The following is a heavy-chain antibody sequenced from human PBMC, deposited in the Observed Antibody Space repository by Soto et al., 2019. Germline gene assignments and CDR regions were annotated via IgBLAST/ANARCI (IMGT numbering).Heavy chain of an antibody. Sequence: GGSLRLACVASGVTLENYAMSWVRQAPGKGLEWVSAISGSGGTTYYSDSVKGRFTISRDNSKNTVYLQMNDLRVEDAAEYFCAKDSWAIFGVPAGEYYAMDVWGQGTTVTVSS. CDR2: ISGSGGTT. CDR3: AKDSWAIFGVPAGEYYAMDV. V-gene: IGHV3-23*01. D-gene: IGHD3-3*01. J-gene: IGHJ6*02. CDR1: GVTLENYA.